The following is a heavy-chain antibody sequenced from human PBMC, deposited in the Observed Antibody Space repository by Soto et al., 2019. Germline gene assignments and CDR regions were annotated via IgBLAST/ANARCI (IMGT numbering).Heavy chain of an antibody. CDR1: GGTFSTYA. V-gene: IGHV1-69*12. Sequence: QVQLVQSGAEVKKPESSVKVSCKAPGGTFSTYAISWVRQAPGQGLEWMGGIIPMFGTANYAQGFQDRVTISAGGSTNTVYLELSSLRSEDTAVYFCASGIQLWLRRINNGYSGWGQGTLVTVSS. CDR3: ASGIQLWLRRINNGYSG. J-gene: IGHJ4*02. D-gene: IGHD5-18*01. CDR2: IIPMFGTA.